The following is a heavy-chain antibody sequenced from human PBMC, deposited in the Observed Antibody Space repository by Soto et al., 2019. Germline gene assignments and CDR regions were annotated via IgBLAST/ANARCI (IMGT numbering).Heavy chain of an antibody. CDR2: ISGSGDST. Sequence: GGSLRLSCAASGFTFRSYVMTWVRQAPGMGLEWVSLISGSGDSTYYADSVKGRFTISRDNSKNTVYLQMNSLRAEDTAVYYCTYGYCSGGSCYFSDYYYYGMDVWGQGTTVTVSS. J-gene: IGHJ6*02. CDR1: GFTFRSYV. D-gene: IGHD2-15*01. V-gene: IGHV3-23*01. CDR3: TYGYCSGGSCYFSDYYYYGMDV.